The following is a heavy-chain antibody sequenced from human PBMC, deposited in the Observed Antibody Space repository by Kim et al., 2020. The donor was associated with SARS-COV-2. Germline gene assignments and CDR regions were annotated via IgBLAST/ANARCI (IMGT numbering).Heavy chain of an antibody. D-gene: IGHD3-10*01. CDR1: GFTFSSYS. CDR2: ISSSSSYI. V-gene: IGHV3-21*01. CDR3: AREGGSGYYYYGMDV. Sequence: GGSLRLSCAASGFTFSSYSMNWVRQAPGKGLEWVSSISSSSSYIYYADSVKGRFTISRDNAKNSLYLQMNSLRAEDTAVYYCAREGGSGYYYYGMDVWGQGTTVTVSS. J-gene: IGHJ6*02.